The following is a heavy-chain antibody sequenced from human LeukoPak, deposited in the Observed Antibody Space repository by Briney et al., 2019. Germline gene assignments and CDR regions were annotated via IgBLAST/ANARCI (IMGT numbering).Heavy chain of an antibody. CDR1: GFTFSDYN. V-gene: IGHV3-11*01. CDR2: ISRSGSTK. CDR3: ARDRGGSGYYSDAFDI. Sequence: GGSLRLSCAASGFTFSDYNMRWIRQAPGKGLEWVSSISRSGSTKYYADSVKGRFTISRDNAKNSLFLQMNSLRAEDTAVYYCARDRGGSGYYSDAFDIWGQGTMVTVSS. J-gene: IGHJ3*02. D-gene: IGHD3-22*01.